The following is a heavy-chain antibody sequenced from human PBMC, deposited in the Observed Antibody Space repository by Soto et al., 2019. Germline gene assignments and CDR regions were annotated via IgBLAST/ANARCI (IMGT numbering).Heavy chain of an antibody. CDR2: IYYTGTT. V-gene: IGHV4-59*08. J-gene: IGHJ6*02. CDR1: GGSVSGYY. Sequence: SETLSLTCTVSGGSVSGYYWSWTRQPPGKGLEWIGYIYYTGTTIYSPSLDRRVTLSVDTAKDQVSLKLTSVTPADTAVYYCARHPTIARFENGLDVWGQGTMVTVSS. D-gene: IGHD1-1*01. CDR3: ARHPTIARFENGLDV.